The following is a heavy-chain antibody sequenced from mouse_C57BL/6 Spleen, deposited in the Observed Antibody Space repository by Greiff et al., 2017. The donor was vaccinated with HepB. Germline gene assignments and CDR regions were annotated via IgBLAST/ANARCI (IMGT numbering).Heavy chain of an antibody. CDR2: IYPSDSET. CDR1: GYTFTSYW. V-gene: IGHV1-61*01. D-gene: IGHD6-2*01. J-gene: IGHJ2*01. Sequence: QVQLQQPGAELVRPGSSVKLSCKASGYTFTSYWMDWVKQRPGQGLEWIGNIYPSDSETHYNQKFKDKATLTVDKSSSTADMQLSSLTSEDSAVYYCARGERRSRFDYWGHGTTLTVSS. CDR3: ARGERRSRFDY.